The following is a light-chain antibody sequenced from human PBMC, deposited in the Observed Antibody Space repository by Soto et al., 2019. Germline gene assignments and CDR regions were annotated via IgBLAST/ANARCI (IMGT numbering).Light chain of an antibody. CDR3: QHYGTSPWT. Sequence: ETVLTQSPGTLSLSPGERATLSCRASQSVSSNSFAWFQQKPGQAPRLLIFGASSRATGIPDRFSGSGSGTDFTRNISRLEHEDFAVYYCQHYGTSPWTFGQGTKVEIK. J-gene: IGKJ1*01. CDR1: QSVSSNS. CDR2: GAS. V-gene: IGKV3-20*01.